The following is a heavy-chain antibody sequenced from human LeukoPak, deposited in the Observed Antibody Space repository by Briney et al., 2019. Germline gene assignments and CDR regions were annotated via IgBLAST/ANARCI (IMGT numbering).Heavy chain of an antibody. Sequence: RAGGSLRLSCAAPGFTFSSYSMNWVRQAPGKGLEWVSSISSSSSYIYYADSVKGRFTISRDNAKNSLYLQMNSLRAEDTAVYYCARDNDLLRYFDWPLDYWGQGTLVIVSS. D-gene: IGHD3-9*01. V-gene: IGHV3-21*01. CDR1: GFTFSSYS. CDR3: ARDNDLLRYFDWPLDY. CDR2: ISSSSSYI. J-gene: IGHJ4*02.